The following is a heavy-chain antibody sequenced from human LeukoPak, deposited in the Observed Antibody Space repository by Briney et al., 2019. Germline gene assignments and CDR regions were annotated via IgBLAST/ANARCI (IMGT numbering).Heavy chain of an antibody. CDR1: GGSISSGGYY. Sequence: SETLSLTCTVSGGSISSGGYYWSWIRQHPGKGLEWIGYIYYSGSTYYNPPLKSRVTISVDTSKNQFSLKLSSVTAADTAVYYCARSSGYYYYGMDVWGQGTTVTVSS. D-gene: IGHD3-10*01. J-gene: IGHJ6*02. V-gene: IGHV4-31*03. CDR2: IYYSGST. CDR3: ARSSGYYYYGMDV.